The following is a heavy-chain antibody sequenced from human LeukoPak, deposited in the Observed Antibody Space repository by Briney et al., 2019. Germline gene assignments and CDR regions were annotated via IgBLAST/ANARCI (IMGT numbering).Heavy chain of an antibody. Sequence: GGSLRLSCAVSGFTFTNAWMSWVSHAPGKGLEWVGRIRSQSNGGTTDYAAPVKGRFTISRDDSKNTLYLQMNSLKTEDTAVYYCTTWTGGIVITNWGQGTLVTVSS. D-gene: IGHD3-22*01. J-gene: IGHJ1*01. CDR2: IRSQSNGGTT. V-gene: IGHV3-15*01. CDR3: TTWTGGIVITN. CDR1: GFTFTNAW.